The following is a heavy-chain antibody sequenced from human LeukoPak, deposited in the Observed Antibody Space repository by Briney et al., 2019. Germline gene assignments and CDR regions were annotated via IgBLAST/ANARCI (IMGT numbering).Heavy chain of an antibody. V-gene: IGHV1-69*04. J-gene: IGHJ4*02. CDR3: ARDGAECSSTSCQPYCFDY. CDR1: GGTFSSYT. D-gene: IGHD2-2*01. Sequence: ASVKVSCKASGGTFSSYTISWVRQAPGQGLEWMGRIIPILGIANYAQKFQGRVTITADKSTSTAYMELSSLRSEDTAVYYCARDGAECSSTSCQPYCFDYWGQGTLVTVSS. CDR2: IIPILGIA.